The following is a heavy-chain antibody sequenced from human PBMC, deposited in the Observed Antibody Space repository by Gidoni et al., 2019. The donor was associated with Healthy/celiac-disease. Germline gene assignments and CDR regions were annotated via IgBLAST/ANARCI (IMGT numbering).Heavy chain of an antibody. Sequence: EVRLVEAGGGMVNPGASGRLSCADCCFTLRRNSMNWVRQAAGKGLEWGSSISSSSSYIYYSDSMKGRFTISRDNAKNSLYLQMNSLRSEDTAVYYCARGAIGDYVGYCFDYWGQGTLVTVSS. CDR3: ARGAIGDYVGYCFDY. D-gene: IGHD4-17*01. V-gene: IGHV3-21*01. CDR1: CFTLRRNS. CDR2: ISSSSSYI. J-gene: IGHJ4*02.